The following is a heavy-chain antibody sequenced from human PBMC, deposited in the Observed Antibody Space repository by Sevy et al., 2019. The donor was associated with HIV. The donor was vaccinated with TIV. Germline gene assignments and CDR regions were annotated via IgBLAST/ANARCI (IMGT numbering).Heavy chain of an antibody. Sequence: GGSLRLSCAASEFTFSSYWMSWVRQAPGKGLEWVANIKQDGSEKYYVDSVKGRFTISRDNSKNTVFLQMNSLRADDTAMYYCAKESGYAYGHDYWGQGTLVTVSS. CDR1: EFTFSSYW. J-gene: IGHJ4*02. V-gene: IGHV3-7*01. CDR3: AKESGYAYGHDY. CDR2: IKQDGSEK. D-gene: IGHD5-18*01.